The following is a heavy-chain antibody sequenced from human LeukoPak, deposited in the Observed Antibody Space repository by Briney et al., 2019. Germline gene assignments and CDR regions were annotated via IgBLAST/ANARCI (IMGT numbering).Heavy chain of an antibody. Sequence: SETLSLTCSVSGGSISSSRYYWGWIRQPPGKGLGGIGSIYYSGSTYYNPSLKSRVTISVDTSKNQFSLKLSSVTAADTAVYYCARGLNWGQGTLVTVSS. CDR3: ARGLN. CDR1: GGSISSSRYY. D-gene: IGHD3-16*01. V-gene: IGHV4-39*01. J-gene: IGHJ4*02. CDR2: IYYSGST.